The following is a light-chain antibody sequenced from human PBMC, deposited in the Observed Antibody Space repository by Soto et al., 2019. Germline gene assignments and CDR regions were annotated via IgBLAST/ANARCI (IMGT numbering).Light chain of an antibody. Sequence: QSALTQPPSASGPPGQSVTISCTGTSSDVGAYKYVSWYQQYPGKAPKLMIYEVSKRPSGVPDRFSGSKSGNTASLTVSGLQAEDEADYYCTSYVGSNIWVFGGGTKVTVL. CDR1: SSDVGAYKY. J-gene: IGLJ3*02. V-gene: IGLV2-8*01. CDR2: EVS. CDR3: TSYVGSNIWV.